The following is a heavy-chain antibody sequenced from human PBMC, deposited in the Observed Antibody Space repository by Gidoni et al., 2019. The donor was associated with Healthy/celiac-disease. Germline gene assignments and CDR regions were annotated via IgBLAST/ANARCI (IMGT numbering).Heavy chain of an antibody. V-gene: IGHV3-30-3*01. D-gene: IGHD3-9*01. CDR1: GFPFSSYA. J-gene: IGHJ3*02. CDR2: ISYDGSNK. CDR3: ARDRGLRYFDWYGAFDI. Sequence: QVQLVESGGGVVQPGRSLRLSCAASGFPFSSYAMHWVRQAPGKGLEWVAVISYDGSNKYYADSVKGRFTISRDNSKNTLYLQMNSLRAEDTAVYYCARDRGLRYFDWYGAFDIWGQGTMVTVSS.